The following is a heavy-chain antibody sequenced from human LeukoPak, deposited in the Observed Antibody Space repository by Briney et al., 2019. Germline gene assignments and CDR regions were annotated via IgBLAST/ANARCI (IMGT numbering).Heavy chain of an antibody. CDR1: GDSVSSKNPA. CDR2: TYYRSKWYF. Sequence: SQTLSLTCAIAGDSVSSKNPAWNWIRQSPSRGLEWLGRTYYRSKWYFDYAVSVESRITIKPDTSKNQFSLQLNSVTPEDTAVYYCARSMSNGGFRLDYWGQGGLVTVSS. J-gene: IGHJ4*02. V-gene: IGHV6-1*01. CDR3: ARSMSNGGFRLDY. D-gene: IGHD4-11*01.